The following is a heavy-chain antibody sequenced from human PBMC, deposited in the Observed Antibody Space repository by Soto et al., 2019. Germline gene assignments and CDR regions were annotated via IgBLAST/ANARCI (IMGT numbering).Heavy chain of an antibody. D-gene: IGHD3-3*01. CDR3: ARSPSFGVVIRDSYGMDV. CDR2: IIPIFGTA. V-gene: IGHV1-69*13. J-gene: IGHJ6*02. Sequence: SVKVSCKASGGTFSSYAISWVRQAPGQGLEWMGGIIPIFGTANYAQKFQGRATITADESTSTAYMELSSLRSEDTAVYYCARSPSFGVVIRDSYGMDVWGQGTTVTVSS. CDR1: GGTFSSYA.